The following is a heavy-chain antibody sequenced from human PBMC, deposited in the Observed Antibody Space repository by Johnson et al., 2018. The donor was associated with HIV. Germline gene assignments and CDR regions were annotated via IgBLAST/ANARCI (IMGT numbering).Heavy chain of an antibody. CDR3: TGGRDLRAFDI. D-gene: IGHD2-21*02. J-gene: IGHJ3*02. Sequence: VQLVESGGGLVEPGRSLRLSCTTSGFPFGDYAMSWFRQAPGTGLEWVSFIRSKAYGETTEYAASVNGRFTISRDDSKSVAFLQMISLKTEGTAVYFCTGGRDLRAFDIWGQGTMVTVSS. CDR1: GFPFGDYA. V-gene: IGHV3-49*03. CDR2: IRSKAYGETT.